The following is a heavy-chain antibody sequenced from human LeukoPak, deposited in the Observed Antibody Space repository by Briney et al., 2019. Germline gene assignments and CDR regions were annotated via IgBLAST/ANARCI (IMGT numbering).Heavy chain of an antibody. Sequence: GGSLRLSCAASGCTFSSHEMNWVRQAPGKGLEWISHITTSGSKTYYADSVKGRFTISRDNAKSSLYLQMNSLRAEDTAVYYCGRYLNYWGQGTLVTVSS. CDR1: GCTFSSHE. D-gene: IGHD3-10*01. J-gene: IGHJ4*02. CDR2: ITTSGSKT. V-gene: IGHV3-48*03. CDR3: GRYLNY.